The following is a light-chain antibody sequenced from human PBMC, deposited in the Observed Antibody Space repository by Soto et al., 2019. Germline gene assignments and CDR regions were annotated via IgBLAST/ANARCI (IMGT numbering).Light chain of an antibody. CDR3: QQRKNWPRT. CDR1: QSVDTF. J-gene: IGKJ1*01. Sequence: ETALTQSPATLSLSPGERATLSCRASQSVDTFLTWYQQKPGQAPRLLIYDASSRATGIPARFSGSGSGTDFTLTISSLEPEDFAVYYCQQRKNWPRTFGQGTKVDIK. CDR2: DAS. V-gene: IGKV3-11*01.